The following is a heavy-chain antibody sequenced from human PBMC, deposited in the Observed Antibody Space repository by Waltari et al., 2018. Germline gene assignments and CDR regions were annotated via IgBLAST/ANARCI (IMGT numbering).Heavy chain of an antibody. V-gene: IGHV2-5*01. CDR1: GFSLSPSGVG. D-gene: IGHD3-10*01. CDR2: IYWNDDK. CDR3: AHFYGSGNYFDY. J-gene: IGHJ4*02. Sequence: QITLKESGPTLVKPTQTLTLTCTFSGFSLSPSGVGVVWIRQPPGKALEWLALIYWNDDKRYSPSLKSRLTITKDTSKNQVVLTRTNMDPVDTATYYCAHFYGSGNYFDYWGQGTLVTVSS.